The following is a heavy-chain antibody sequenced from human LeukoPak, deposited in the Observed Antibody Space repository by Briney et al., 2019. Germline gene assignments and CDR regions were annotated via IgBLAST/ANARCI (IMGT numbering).Heavy chain of an antibody. CDR1: GFTFSDYY. Sequence: GGSLRLSCAASGFTFSDYYMSWIRQAPGKGLEWVSYISSSSSYTNYADSVKGRFTISRDNAKNSLYLQMNSLRVEDTAVYYCARDVGWFRFDYWGHGTLVTASS. D-gene: IGHD2-15*01. J-gene: IGHJ4*01. V-gene: IGHV3-11*05. CDR3: ARDVGWFRFDY. CDR2: ISSSSSYT.